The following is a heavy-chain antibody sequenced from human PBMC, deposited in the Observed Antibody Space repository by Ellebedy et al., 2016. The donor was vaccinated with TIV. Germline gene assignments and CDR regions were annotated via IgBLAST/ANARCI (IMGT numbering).Heavy chain of an antibody. CDR3: SRGDS. CDR1: GYTFTGFD. J-gene: IGHJ4*02. V-gene: IGHV1-8*01. CDR2: MNPNSGNT. Sequence: ASVKVSXKASGYTFTGFDINWVRQATGQGLEWMGWMNPNSGNTGYAQKFRGRVTMTRDTSIDTAYMELSSLRSEDTAVYYCSRGDSWGQGTLVTVSS.